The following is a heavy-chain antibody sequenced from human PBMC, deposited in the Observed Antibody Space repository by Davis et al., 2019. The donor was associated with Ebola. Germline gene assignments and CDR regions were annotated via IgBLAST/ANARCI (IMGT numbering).Heavy chain of an antibody. D-gene: IGHD6-19*01. J-gene: IGHJ4*02. CDR3: ARDLSGWPSAPGDY. V-gene: IGHV4-39*02. Sequence: MPSETLSLTCTVSGGSISSSSYYWGWIRQPPGKGLEWIGSIYYSGSTYYNPSLKSRVTISVDTSKNQFSLKLSSVTAADTAVYYCARDLSGWPSAPGDYWGQGTLVTVSS. CDR2: IYYSGST. CDR1: GGSISSSSYY.